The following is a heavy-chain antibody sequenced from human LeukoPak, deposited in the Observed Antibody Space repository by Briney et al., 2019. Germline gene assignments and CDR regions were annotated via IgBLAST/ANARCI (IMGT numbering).Heavy chain of an antibody. CDR3: ARVEWDQLHMGWFDP. J-gene: IGHJ5*02. CDR2: ISSSSSYI. D-gene: IGHD3-3*01. V-gene: IGHV3-21*01. CDR1: GFTFSNYN. Sequence: PGGSLRLSCAASGFTFSNYNMNWVRQAPGKGLEWVSSISSSSSYIYYADSVKGRFTISRDNAKNSLYLQMNSLRAEDTAVYYCARVEWDQLHMGWFDPWGQGTLVTVSS.